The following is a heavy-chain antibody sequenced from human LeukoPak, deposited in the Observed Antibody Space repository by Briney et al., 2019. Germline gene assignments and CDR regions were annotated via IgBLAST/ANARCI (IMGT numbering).Heavy chain of an antibody. Sequence: KPSETLSLTCTVSGGSVSSGSYYWSWIRQPPGKGLEWLGYSYYSGSTNYNPSLKSRVTISVDTSKNQFSLKLSSVTAADTAVYYCARDRVVVPAAIGDYYYYGMDVWGQGTTVTVSS. CDR1: GGSVSSGSYY. CDR3: ARDRVVVPAAIGDYYYYGMDV. V-gene: IGHV4-61*01. D-gene: IGHD2-2*02. CDR2: SYYSGST. J-gene: IGHJ6*02.